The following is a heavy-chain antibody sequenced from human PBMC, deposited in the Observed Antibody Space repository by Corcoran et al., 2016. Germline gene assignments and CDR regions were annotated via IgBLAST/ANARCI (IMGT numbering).Heavy chain of an antibody. CDR3: AGGDLDRYGMDV. CDR1: GGSISSSSYY. J-gene: IGHJ6*02. D-gene: IGHD3-9*01. Sequence: QLQLQESGPGLVKPSETLSLTCTVSGGSISSSSYYWGWIRQPPGKGLEWIGSIYYSGSTYYNPSLKSRVTISVDTSKNQFSLKLSSVTAADTAVYYCAGGDLDRYGMDVWGQGTTVTVSS. V-gene: IGHV4-39*07. CDR2: IYYSGST.